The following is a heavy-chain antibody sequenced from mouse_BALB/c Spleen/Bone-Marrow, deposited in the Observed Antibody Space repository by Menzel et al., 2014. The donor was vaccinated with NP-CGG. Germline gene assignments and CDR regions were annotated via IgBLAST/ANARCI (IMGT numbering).Heavy chain of an antibody. V-gene: IGHV1-69*01. D-gene: IGHD2-14*01. CDR3: ARSDYRYDPFDY. CDR1: GYTFTDYW. Sequence: QVQLQQSGAELVMPGASVKMSCKASGYTFTDYWMHWVKQRPGQGLEWIGAVDTSDSYTSYNQKFKGKATLTVDESSSTAYMQLSSLTSADYAVYYCARSDYRYDPFDYWGQGTLVTVSA. CDR2: VDTSDSYT. J-gene: IGHJ3*01.